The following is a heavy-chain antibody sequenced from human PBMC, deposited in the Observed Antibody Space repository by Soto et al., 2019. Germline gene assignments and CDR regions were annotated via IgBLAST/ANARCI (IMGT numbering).Heavy chain of an antibody. J-gene: IGHJ3*02. V-gene: IGHV3-9*01. Sequence: LRLSCAASGFTFDDYAMHWVRQAPGKGLEWVSGISWNSGSIGYADSVKGRFTISRDNAKNSLYLQMNSLRAEDTALYYCAKGADYYYSSGYIAAFDIWGQGTMVTVSS. CDR1: GFTFDDYA. CDR2: ISWNSGSI. D-gene: IGHD3-22*01. CDR3: AKGADYYYSSGYIAAFDI.